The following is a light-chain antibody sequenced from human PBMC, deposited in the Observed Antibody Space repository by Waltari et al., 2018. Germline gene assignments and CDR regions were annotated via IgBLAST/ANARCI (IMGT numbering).Light chain of an antibody. V-gene: IGKV3-20*01. J-gene: IGKJ5*01. CDR3: QQYGSSPSIT. Sequence: EIVLTQSPGTLSLSPGERAALSCRASQTVTSSLLGWYQQKSGQAPRLLIYGASNRATGVPDRFGGSGSGTDFTLTISRLEPEDSAVYYCQQYGSSPSITFGQGTRLEIK. CDR2: GAS. CDR1: QTVTSSL.